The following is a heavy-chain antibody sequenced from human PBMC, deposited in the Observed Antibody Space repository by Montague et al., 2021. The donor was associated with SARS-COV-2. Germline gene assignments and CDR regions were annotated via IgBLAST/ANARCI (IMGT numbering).Heavy chain of an antibody. CDR2: IKAGNT. CDR3: ARGLQQRSNFDY. D-gene: IGHD6-25*01. J-gene: IGHJ4*02. V-gene: IGHV3-53*01. CDR1: GFSVSDSY. Sequence: SLRLSFAASGFSVSDSYMSRVRQAPGKGPEWVSIIKAGNTYYTDSVKGRFTMSRDNSKNTLSLQMNSPRDEDTAVYYCARGLQQRSNFDYWGQGTLVTVSS.